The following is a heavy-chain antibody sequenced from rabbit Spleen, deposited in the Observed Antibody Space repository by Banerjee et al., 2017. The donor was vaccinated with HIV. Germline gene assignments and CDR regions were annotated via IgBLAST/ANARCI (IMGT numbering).Heavy chain of an antibody. Sequence: QSLEESGGDLVKPGASLTLTCTASGFSLSSSHYMCWVRRAPGKGLEWIACIYGGSSGSTYYASWAKGRFTISKTSSTTVTLQMTSLTVADTATYFCARDTGSSFSTYGMDLWGPGTLVTVS. CDR2: IYGGSSGST. D-gene: IGHD8-1*01. CDR3: ARDTGSSFSTYGMDL. V-gene: IGHV1S40*01. CDR1: GFSLSSSHY. J-gene: IGHJ6*01.